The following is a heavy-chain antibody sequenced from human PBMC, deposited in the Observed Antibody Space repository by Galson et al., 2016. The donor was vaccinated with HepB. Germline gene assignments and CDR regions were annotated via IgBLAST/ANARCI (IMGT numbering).Heavy chain of an antibody. CDR1: GGSISSIHYY. CDR3: ARDIHTSHCL. J-gene: IGHJ4*02. Sequence: TLSLTCTVSGGSISSIHYYWSWIRQHPGEGLEWIGHIDYSGSTYYNPSLKSGVTISRDTSKSQFFLKLSSVTAADTAVYYCARDIHTSHCLWGQGNLVTVSS. D-gene: IGHD2-2*01. V-gene: IGHV4-31*03. CDR2: IDYSGST.